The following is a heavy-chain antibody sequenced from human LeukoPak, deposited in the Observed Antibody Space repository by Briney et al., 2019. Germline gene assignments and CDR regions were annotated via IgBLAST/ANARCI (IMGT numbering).Heavy chain of an antibody. V-gene: IGHV3-30-3*02. Sequence: GRSLRLSCAASGFTFSSYAMHWVRQAPGKGLEWVAVMSYDGSNKYYADSVKGRFTISRDNSKNTLYLQMNSLRAEDTAVYYCAKSYGYYAQGYFQHWGQGTLVTVSS. D-gene: IGHD4-17*01. J-gene: IGHJ1*01. CDR3: AKSYGYYAQGYFQH. CDR2: MSYDGSNK. CDR1: GFTFSSYA.